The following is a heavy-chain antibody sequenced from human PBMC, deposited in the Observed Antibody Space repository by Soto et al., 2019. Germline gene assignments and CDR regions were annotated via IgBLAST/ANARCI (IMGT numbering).Heavy chain of an antibody. CDR2: ISGSGGCT. J-gene: IGHJ4*02. D-gene: IGHD1-1*01. CDR3: AKFGMATTKRSPPYYIGY. V-gene: IGHV3-23*01. Sequence: GGSLRLSCAASGFTFSSYAMSWVRQSPGKGLEWVSSISGSGGCTYYADSVKGRFTFSRDNSKNTLYLQMNSLRAEDTAVYYCAKFGMATTKRSPPYYIGYWGQGALVTVSS. CDR1: GFTFSSYA.